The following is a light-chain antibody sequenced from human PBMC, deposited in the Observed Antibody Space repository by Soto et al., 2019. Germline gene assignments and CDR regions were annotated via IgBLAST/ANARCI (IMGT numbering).Light chain of an antibody. V-gene: IGKV1-27*01. J-gene: IGKJ1*01. CDR2: AAS. CDR3: QKYNSAPRT. CDR1: QGISNY. Sequence: DSQMTQSPSSLSASVGDRVTITCRASQGISNYLAWYQQKPGKVPKLLIYAASTLQSGVPSRFSGSGSGTEFTLTISSLQPEDVATYYCQKYNSAPRTFGQGAKVEIK.